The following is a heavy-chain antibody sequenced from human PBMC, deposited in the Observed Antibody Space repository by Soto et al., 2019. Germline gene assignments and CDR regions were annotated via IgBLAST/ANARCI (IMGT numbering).Heavy chain of an antibody. D-gene: IGHD3-9*01. CDR3: ARDFLYYDILTGTFPFDI. Sequence: GGSLRLSCAASGFTFSSYSMNWVRQAPGKGLEWVSSISSSSSYIYYADSVKGRFTISRDNAKNSLYLQMNSLRAEDTAVYYCARDFLYYDILTGTFPFDIWGQGTMVTVSS. V-gene: IGHV3-21*01. CDR2: ISSSSSYI. J-gene: IGHJ3*02. CDR1: GFTFSSYS.